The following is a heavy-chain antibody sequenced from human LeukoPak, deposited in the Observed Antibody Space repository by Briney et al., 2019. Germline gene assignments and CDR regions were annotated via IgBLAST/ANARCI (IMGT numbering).Heavy chain of an antibody. J-gene: IGHJ5*01. CDR1: GFTFSSYS. V-gene: IGHV3-21*01. CDR3: ARDQRWRIYGGKQNNWFDS. CDR2: ISSSSSYI. Sequence: GGSLRLSCAASGFTFSSYSMNWVRQAPGKGLEWVSSISSSSSYIYYADSVKGRFTISRDNAKNSLYLRMNSLRAEDTAVYYCARDQRWRIYGGKQNNWFDSWGQGTLVTVSS. D-gene: IGHD4-23*01.